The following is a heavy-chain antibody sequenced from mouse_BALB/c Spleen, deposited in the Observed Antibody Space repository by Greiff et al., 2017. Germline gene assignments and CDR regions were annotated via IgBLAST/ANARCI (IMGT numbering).Heavy chain of an antibody. CDR2: ISSGGSYT. D-gene: IGHD2-12*01. CDR1: GFTFSSYA. Sequence: EVKVVESGGGLVKPGGSLKLSCAASGFTFSSYAMSWVRQTPEKRLEWVATISSGGSYTYYPDSVKGRFTISRDNAKNTLYLQMSSLRSEDTAMYYCARQDYSGMDYWGQGTSVTVSS. CDR3: ARQDYSGMDY. V-gene: IGHV5-9-3*01. J-gene: IGHJ4*01.